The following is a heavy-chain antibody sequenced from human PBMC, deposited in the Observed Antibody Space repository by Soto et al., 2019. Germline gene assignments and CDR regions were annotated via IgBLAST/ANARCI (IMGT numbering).Heavy chain of an antibody. D-gene: IGHD2-15*01. V-gene: IGHV3-48*01. CDR3: ARENIVVVVAATLAGDYYYYYMDV. CDR1: GFTFSSYS. Sequence: EVQLVESGGGLVQPGGSLRLSCAASGFTFSSYSMNWVRQAPGKGLEWVSYISSSSSTISYADSVKGRFTISRDNASNSLYMQMNSLRAEDTAVYYCARENIVVVVAATLAGDYYYYYMDVWGKWTTVTVSS. CDR2: ISSSSSTI. J-gene: IGHJ6*03.